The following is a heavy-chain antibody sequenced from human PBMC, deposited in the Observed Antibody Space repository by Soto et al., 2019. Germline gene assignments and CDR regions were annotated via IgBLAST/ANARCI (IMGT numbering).Heavy chain of an antibody. V-gene: IGHV4-4*02. Sequence: SETLSLTCAVSGDSITSSNWWSWVRQPPGKGLEWIGDIYHSGRTNYNPSLKSRVTTSVGKYKNQFSLKLGFVTAADTAIYYCAREDSRGSYFFDYWGQGALVTVSS. CDR1: GDSITSSNW. CDR2: IYHSGRT. D-gene: IGHD1-26*01. CDR3: AREDSRGSYFFDY. J-gene: IGHJ4*02.